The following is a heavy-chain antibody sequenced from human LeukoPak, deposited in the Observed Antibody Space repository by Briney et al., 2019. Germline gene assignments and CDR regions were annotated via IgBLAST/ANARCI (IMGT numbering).Heavy chain of an antibody. J-gene: IGHJ6*03. CDR3: ARAFVRGVSSYYFYMDV. D-gene: IGHD3-10*01. Sequence: SETLSLTCAVYGGSLSGNYWGWIRQPPGRGLEWIGHIYYSGSTKYSPSLKSRVTMSVDTSKNQFSLTLSSVTAADTAVYYCARAFVRGVSSYYFYMDVWGKGATVTISS. CDR2: IYYSGST. V-gene: IGHV4-59*01. CDR1: GGSLSGNY.